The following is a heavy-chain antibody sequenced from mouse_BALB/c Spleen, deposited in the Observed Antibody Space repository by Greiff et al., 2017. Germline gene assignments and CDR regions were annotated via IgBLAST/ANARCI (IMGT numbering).Heavy chain of an antibody. D-gene: IGHD2-10*02. CDR3: VREGGYGNYGYFDV. Sequence: EVKLMESGGGLVQPKGSLKLSCAASGFTFNTYAMHWVCQAPGKGLEWVARIRSKSNNYATYYADSVKDRFTISRDDSQSMLYLQMNNLKTEDTAMYYCVREGGYGNYGYFDVWGAGTTVTVSS. CDR2: IRSKSNNYAT. V-gene: IGHV10-3*03. J-gene: IGHJ1*01. CDR1: GFTFNTYA.